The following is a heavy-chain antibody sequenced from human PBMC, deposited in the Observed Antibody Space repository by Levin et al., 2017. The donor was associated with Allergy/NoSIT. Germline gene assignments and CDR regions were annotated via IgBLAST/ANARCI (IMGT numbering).Heavy chain of an antibody. CDR1: GFTFSNYA. CDR3: TRSAVVGGSTPGPFDY. Sequence: SCAASGFTFSNYAMHWVRQAPGKGLEWVAVIAYDESKEYYRDSVKGRFTVSRDNSKNTLYLQMNSLSTEDTAFYYCTRSAVVGGSTPGPFDYWGQGTLVTVSS. CDR2: IAYDESKE. J-gene: IGHJ4*02. D-gene: IGHD1-26*01. V-gene: IGHV3-30*04.